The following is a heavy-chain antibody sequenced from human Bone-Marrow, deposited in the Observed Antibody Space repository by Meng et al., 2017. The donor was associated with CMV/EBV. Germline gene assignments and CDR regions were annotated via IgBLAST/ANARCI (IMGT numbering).Heavy chain of an antibody. Sequence: ASVKVSCKASGYNFFNYDINWLRHTTGQGLEYMGWINPKSGNTDYVRKFQGRITFTGNTSTNTAFMEVNSLRSEETACYYCARSGSGWYGGGMDYWGQGTLVTVSS. CDR1: GYNFFNYD. CDR2: INPKSGNT. J-gene: IGHJ4*02. CDR3: ARSGSGWYGGGMDY. V-gene: IGHV1-8*03. D-gene: IGHD6-19*01.